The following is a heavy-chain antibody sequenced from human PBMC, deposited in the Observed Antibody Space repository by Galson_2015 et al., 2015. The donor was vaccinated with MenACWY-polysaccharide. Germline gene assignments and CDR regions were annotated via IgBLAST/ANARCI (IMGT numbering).Heavy chain of an antibody. D-gene: IGHD3-10*01. Sequence: SLRLSCAASGFYFDDYAMHWVRQIPGKGLEWVSGISWNSAHIGYADSVKGRFTISRDNAKNSLSLQMNNLRAEDTALYYCAKAVTYGSRSYRYHYGMDVWGPGTTVTVSS. CDR2: ISWNSAHI. V-gene: IGHV3-9*01. CDR1: GFYFDDYA. J-gene: IGHJ6*02. CDR3: AKAVTYGSRSYRYHYGMDV.